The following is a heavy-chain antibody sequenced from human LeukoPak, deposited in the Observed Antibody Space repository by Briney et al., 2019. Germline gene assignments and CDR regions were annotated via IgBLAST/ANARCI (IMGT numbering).Heavy chain of an antibody. CDR2: IYISGST. V-gene: IGHV4-59*12. Sequence: SETLSLTRTVSGGSISNYYWSWIRQPPGKGLEWIGYIYISGSTNYNPSLKSRVTMSADTSKNQLSLKLSSVTAADTAVYYCARDRGTWNDDGFDYWGQGTLVTVSS. J-gene: IGHJ4*02. CDR3: ARDRGTWNDDGFDY. CDR1: GGSISNYY. D-gene: IGHD1-1*01.